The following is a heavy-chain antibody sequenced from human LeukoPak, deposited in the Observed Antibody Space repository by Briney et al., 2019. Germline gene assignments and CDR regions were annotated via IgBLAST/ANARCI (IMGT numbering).Heavy chain of an antibody. Sequence: PGGSLRLSCATSGFTFSSYAMSWVRQAPGKGLEWVSAISGSGGSTYYADSVKGRFTISRDNSKNTLYLQMNSLRAEDTAVYYCAKDQSRQQLVEYYFDYWGQGTLVTVSS. J-gene: IGHJ4*02. CDR1: GFTFSSYA. V-gene: IGHV3-23*01. CDR3: AKDQSRQQLVEYYFDY. D-gene: IGHD6-13*01. CDR2: ISGSGGST.